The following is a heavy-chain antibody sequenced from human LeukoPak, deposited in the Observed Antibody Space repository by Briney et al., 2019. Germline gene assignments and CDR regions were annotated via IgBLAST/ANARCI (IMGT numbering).Heavy chain of an antibody. CDR1: GGSISRSSYY. V-gene: IGHV4-39*01. D-gene: IGHD1-26*01. J-gene: IGHJ4*02. CDR2: IYYSGST. Sequence: PSETLSLTCTVSGGSISRSSYYWGWIRQPPGKGLEWIGSIYYSGSTYYNPSLKSRVTISVDTSKNQFTLKLSSVTAADTAVYYCARHSHSGSYYQYWGQGTLVTVSS. CDR3: ARHSHSGSYYQY.